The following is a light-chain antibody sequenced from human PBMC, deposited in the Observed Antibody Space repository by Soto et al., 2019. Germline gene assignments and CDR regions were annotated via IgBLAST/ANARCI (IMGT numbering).Light chain of an antibody. V-gene: IGLV2-23*01. J-gene: IGLJ1*01. CDR1: SSDIGTYNL. CDR3: CSYAGSGTDNYV. CDR2: EGI. Sequence: QSALTQPASVSGSPGQSITISCTGTSSDIGTYNLVSWYQHYPGKAPKLMIYEGIKRPSGVSNRFSGSKSGNTAFLTISGLQAEDEADCYCCSYAGSGTDNYVFGSGTKLTVL.